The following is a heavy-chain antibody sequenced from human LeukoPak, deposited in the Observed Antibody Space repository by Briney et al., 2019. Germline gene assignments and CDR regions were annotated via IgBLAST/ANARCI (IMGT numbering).Heavy chain of an antibody. J-gene: IGHJ1*01. CDR1: EFSVSSNY. CDR3: ASGKGPFQH. CDR2: IYSDGAT. V-gene: IGHV3-66*01. Sequence: PGGSLRLSCAASEFSVSSNYMNWVRQAPGKGLEWVSVIYSDGATFYADSVKGRFTISRDSSSNTLFAQMNSLRAEDTAVYYCASGKGPFQHWGQGTLVTVSS.